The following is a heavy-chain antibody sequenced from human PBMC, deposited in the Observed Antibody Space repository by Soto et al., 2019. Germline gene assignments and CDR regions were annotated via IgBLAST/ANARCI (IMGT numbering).Heavy chain of an antibody. V-gene: IGHV3-66*01. Sequence: EVQLVESGGGLVQPGGSLRLSCAASGFTVSSNYMSWVRQAPGKGLEWVSVIYSGGSTYYADSVKGRFTISRDNSKNTLYLQMNSVRAEDTAVYYCASDSSGYRGDGAFDIWGQGTMVTVSS. CDR2: IYSGGST. CDR1: GFTVSSNY. CDR3: ASDSSGYRGDGAFDI. D-gene: IGHD3-22*01. J-gene: IGHJ3*02.